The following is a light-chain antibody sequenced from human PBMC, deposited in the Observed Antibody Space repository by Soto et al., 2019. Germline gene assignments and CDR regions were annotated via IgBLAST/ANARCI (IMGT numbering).Light chain of an antibody. J-gene: IGLJ2*01. V-gene: IGLV1-44*01. CDR3: AAWDDSLNGVI. CDR1: KSNIGSNT. Sequence: QSVVTQPPSASETPGQRVAISCSVSKSNIGSNTVSWYQLLPGSAPKLLIYSDSQRPSGVPDRFSGSKSGTSASLAIDGLQSEDEADYYCAAWDDSLNGVIFGGGTKVTVL. CDR2: SDS.